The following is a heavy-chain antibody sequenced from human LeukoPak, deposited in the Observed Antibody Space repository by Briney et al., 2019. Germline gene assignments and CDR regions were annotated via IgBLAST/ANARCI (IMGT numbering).Heavy chain of an antibody. V-gene: IGHV3-53*01. D-gene: IGHD3-10*01. CDR3: AKEERLRFGAMYLDY. CDR1: EFTVSRNY. CDR2: IFSNGDT. J-gene: IGHJ4*02. Sequence: GGSLRLSCTASEFTVSRNYMLWVRQAPGKGLEWVSLIFSNGDTHYADSVKGRFTISRDTSKNTVSLQMNSLRAEDTAIYYCAKEERLRFGAMYLDYWGQGTLVTVSS.